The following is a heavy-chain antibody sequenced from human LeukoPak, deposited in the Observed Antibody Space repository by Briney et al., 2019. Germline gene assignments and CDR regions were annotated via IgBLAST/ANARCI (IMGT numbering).Heavy chain of an antibody. CDR3: ARVGGLYYFDY. V-gene: IGHV4-59*11. J-gene: IGHJ4*02. Sequence: SETLSLTCTVSGGSIGSHYGSWIRQPPGKGLEWIGYIYYSGSTNYNPSLRGRVTISVDTSKNRFSLKLSSVTAADTAVYYCARVGGLYYFDYWGQGTLVTVSP. D-gene: IGHD2-2*02. CDR2: IYYSGST. CDR1: GGSIGSHY.